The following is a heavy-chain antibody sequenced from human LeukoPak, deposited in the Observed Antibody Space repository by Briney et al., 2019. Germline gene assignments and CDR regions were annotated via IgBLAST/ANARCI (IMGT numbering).Heavy chain of an antibody. Sequence: PSETLSLTCAVSGASISSSNWWSWVRQPPGKGLEWIGEIYHSGTTNYNPSLKGRVTISVDTSKNQFSLKLSSVTAADTAVYYCARGRGGNKDAFDIWGQGTMVTVSS. V-gene: IGHV4-4*02. CDR3: ARGRGGNKDAFDI. D-gene: IGHD2-15*01. CDR1: GASISSSNW. J-gene: IGHJ3*02. CDR2: IYHSGTT.